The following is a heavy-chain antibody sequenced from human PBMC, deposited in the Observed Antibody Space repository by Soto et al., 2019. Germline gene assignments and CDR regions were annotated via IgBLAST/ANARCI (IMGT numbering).Heavy chain of an antibody. Sequence: AETLSLTSAFSGNSLSSSNWWTWFRQPPGKGLEWIGEVYYTGTTNYNPSLERRVTISVDKSKNQFSLKVNSVTAADTAVYYCASDPSLATRAFDIWGQGTMVTVSS. CDR1: GNSLSSSNW. J-gene: IGHJ3*02. D-gene: IGHD6-6*01. CDR3: ASDPSLATRAFDI. CDR2: VYYTGTT. V-gene: IGHV4-4*02.